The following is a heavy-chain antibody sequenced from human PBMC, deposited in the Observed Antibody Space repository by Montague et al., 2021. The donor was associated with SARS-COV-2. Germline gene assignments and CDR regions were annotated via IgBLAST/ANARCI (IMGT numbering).Heavy chain of an antibody. D-gene: IGHD3-3*01. CDR1: GFTFSSYW. V-gene: IGHV3-23*01. Sequence: SLRLSCAASGFTFSSYWMSWVRQAPGKGLEWVSAISGSGGSTYYADSVKGRFTISRDNSKNTLYLQMNSLRAEDTAVYYCAKDAYYDFWSGWYFDLWGRGTLVTVSS. J-gene: IGHJ2*01. CDR3: AKDAYYDFWSGWYFDL. CDR2: ISGSGGST.